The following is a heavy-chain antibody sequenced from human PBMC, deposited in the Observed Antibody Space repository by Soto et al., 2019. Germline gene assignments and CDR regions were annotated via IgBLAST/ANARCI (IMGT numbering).Heavy chain of an antibody. CDR2: IKQDGSEK. Sequence: GGSLRLSCAASGFTFSSYWMSWVRQAPGKGLEWVANIKQDGSEKYYVDSVKGRFTISRDNAKNSLYLQMNSLRAEDTAVYYCARRALGVGILRGYYYYYGMDVWGQGTTVTVS. J-gene: IGHJ6*02. V-gene: IGHV3-7*03. D-gene: IGHD3-3*01. CDR1: GFTFSSYW. CDR3: ARRALGVGILRGYYYYYGMDV.